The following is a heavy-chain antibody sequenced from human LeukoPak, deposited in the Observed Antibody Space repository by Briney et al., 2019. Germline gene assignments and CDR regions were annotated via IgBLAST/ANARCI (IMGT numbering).Heavy chain of an antibody. CDR2: IIPIFGTA. J-gene: IGHJ4*02. Sequence: ASVKVSCKASGYTFTSYGISWVRQAPGQGLEWMGGIIPIFGTANYAQKFQGRVTITADKSTSTAYMELSSLRSEDTAVYYCARVLRGSGWYGGDDYWGQGTLVTVSS. CDR1: GYTFTSYG. CDR3: ARVLRGSGWYGGDDY. V-gene: IGHV1-69*06. D-gene: IGHD6-19*01.